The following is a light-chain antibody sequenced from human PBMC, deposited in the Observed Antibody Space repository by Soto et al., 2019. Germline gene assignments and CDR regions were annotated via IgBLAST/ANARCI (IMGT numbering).Light chain of an antibody. J-gene: IGKJ4*01. V-gene: IGKV3-11*01. CDR2: DAS. CDR3: QQCNTWPLP. Sequence: EIVLTQSPATLSLSPGESATHSCRASQSVSRCLVWFQHKPGQAPRLVIHDASYRAADIPARFSGSGSETDFTLTIRSLQPEDFAVYYCQQCNTWPLPFGGGTKLEIK. CDR1: QSVSRC.